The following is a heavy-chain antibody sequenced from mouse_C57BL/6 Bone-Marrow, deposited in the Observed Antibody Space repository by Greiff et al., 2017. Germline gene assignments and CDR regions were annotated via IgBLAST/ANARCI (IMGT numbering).Heavy chain of an antibody. CDR2: ISDGGSYT. V-gene: IGHV5-4*01. CDR3: AREGYSNFDY. CDR1: GFTFSSYA. Sequence: EVQLMESGGGLVKPGGSLKLSCAASGFTFSSYAMSWVRQTPEKRLEWVATISDGGSYTYYPNNVQGRFTISRDNAKNNLYLQMSHLKSEDTAMYYCAREGYSNFDYWGQGTTLTVSS. D-gene: IGHD2-5*01. J-gene: IGHJ2*01.